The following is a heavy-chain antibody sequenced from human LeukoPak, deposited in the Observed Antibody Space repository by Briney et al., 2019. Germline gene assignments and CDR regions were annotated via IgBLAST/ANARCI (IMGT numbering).Heavy chain of an antibody. Sequence: ASVKVSCKASGYTFTSNGIMWVRQAPGQGLEWMGWISVYNGNTKYAQKLQSRVTMTADTSTSTAYMELRSLKFDDTAVYYCARKVSWSGYADYWGQGTLVSVSS. V-gene: IGHV1-18*01. J-gene: IGHJ4*02. CDR3: ARKVSWSGYADY. CDR2: ISVYNGNT. D-gene: IGHD3-3*01. CDR1: GYTFTSNG.